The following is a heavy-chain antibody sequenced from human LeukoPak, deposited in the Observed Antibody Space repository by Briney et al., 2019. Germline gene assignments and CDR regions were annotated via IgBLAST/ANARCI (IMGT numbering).Heavy chain of an antibody. CDR3: ARDRTTTPGAYDY. J-gene: IGHJ4*02. D-gene: IGHD4-11*01. V-gene: IGHV4-34*01. Sequence: PSETLSLTCAVSGGSFTGYYWSWIRQPPGKGLEWIGEISHAGSTTYNPSLKSRVIISLDTSKNHVSLSLSSLTAADTAVYYCARDRTTTPGAYDYWGQGALVTVSS. CDR2: ISHAGST. CDR1: GGSFTGYY.